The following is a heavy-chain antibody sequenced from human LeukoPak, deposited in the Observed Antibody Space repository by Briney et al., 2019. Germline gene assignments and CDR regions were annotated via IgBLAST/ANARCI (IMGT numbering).Heavy chain of an antibody. V-gene: IGHV4-59*01. CDR3: ARVEEGYGSGRRENYYYYYMDV. D-gene: IGHD3-10*01. CDR1: GGSISSYY. J-gene: IGHJ6*03. CDR2: IYYSGST. Sequence: SETLSLTCTVSGGSISSYYWSWIRQPPGKGLEWIGYIYYSGSTNYNTSLKSRVTISVDTSKNQFSLKLASVTAADTAVYYCARVEEGYGSGRRENYYYYYMDVWGKGTTVTISS.